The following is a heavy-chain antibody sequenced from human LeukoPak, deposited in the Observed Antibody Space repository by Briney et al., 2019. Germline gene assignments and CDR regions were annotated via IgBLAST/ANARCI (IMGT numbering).Heavy chain of an antibody. D-gene: IGHD2-8*01. CDR3: ARGGVSDWFDP. CDR1: GGSFSGYY. Sequence: SETLSLTCAVYGGSFSGYYWSWIRQPPGKGLEWIGEINHSGSTNYNPSLKSRVTISVDTSKNQFSLKLSSVTAADTAVYYFARGGVSDWFDPWGQGTLVTVSS. J-gene: IGHJ5*02. CDR2: INHSGST. V-gene: IGHV4-34*01.